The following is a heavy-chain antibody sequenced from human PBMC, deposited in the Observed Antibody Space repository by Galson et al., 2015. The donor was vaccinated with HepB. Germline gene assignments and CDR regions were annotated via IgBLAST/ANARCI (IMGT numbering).Heavy chain of an antibody. CDR3: AREESGYSYGYENWFDP. CDR2: ISYDGSNK. D-gene: IGHD5-18*01. CDR1: GFTFSSYA. Sequence: SLRLSCAASGFTFSSYAMHWVRQAPGKGLEWVAVISYDGSNKYYADSVKGRFTISRDNSKNTLYLQMNSLRAEDTAVYYCAREESGYSYGYENWFDPWGQGTLVTVSS. V-gene: IGHV3-30-3*01. J-gene: IGHJ5*02.